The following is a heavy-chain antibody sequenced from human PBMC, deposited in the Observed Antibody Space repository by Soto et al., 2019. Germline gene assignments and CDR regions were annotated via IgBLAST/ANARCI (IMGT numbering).Heavy chain of an antibody. CDR1: GFSLSTSGMR. J-gene: IGHJ3*02. CDR2: IDWDDAK. V-gene: IGHV2-70*04. CDR3: TRMGNAFDI. Sequence: GPTLVNPTQTLTLTCTFSGFSLSTSGMRVRWIRQSPGKALEWLARIDWDDAKFYSTSLKTRLTISKDNSKNQVVLTMTNMDPVDTATYYCTRMGNAFDIWGQGTRVTVSS. D-gene: IGHD3-10*01.